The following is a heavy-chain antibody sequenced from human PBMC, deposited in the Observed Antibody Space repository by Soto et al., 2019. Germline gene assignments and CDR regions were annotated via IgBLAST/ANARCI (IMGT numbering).Heavy chain of an antibody. V-gene: IGHV4-39*01. J-gene: IGHJ4*02. CDR3: ARHISEAWGATIFGVVIPRGFWYFDY. CDR2: IYYSGST. CDR1: GVSISSSSYY. D-gene: IGHD3-3*01. Sequence: SETRSLTCTVSGVSISSSSYYWGWIRQPPGKGLEWIGSIYYSGSTYYNPSLKSRVTISVDTSKNQFSLKLSSVTAADTAVYYCARHISEAWGATIFGVVIPRGFWYFDYWGQGTLVTVSS.